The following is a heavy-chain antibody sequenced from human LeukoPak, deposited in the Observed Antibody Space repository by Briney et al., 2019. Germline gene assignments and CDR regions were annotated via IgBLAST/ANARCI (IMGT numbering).Heavy chain of an antibody. V-gene: IGHV3-23*01. CDR1: GSTFKSYL. J-gene: IGHJ4*02. D-gene: IGHD2-15*01. CDR2: INGGGSST. CDR3: ARQLGYCDSGTCYFEY. Sequence: GGSLRLSCAASGSTFKSYLMTWVRQAPGKGLEWVSSINGGGSSTSYADSVKGRFTISRDNSKTTLFLQMNSLRAEDTAVYYCARQLGYCDSGTCYFEYWGQGTLVTVSS.